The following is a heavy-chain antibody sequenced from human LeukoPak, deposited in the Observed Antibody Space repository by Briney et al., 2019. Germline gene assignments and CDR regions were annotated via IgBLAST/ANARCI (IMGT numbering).Heavy chain of an antibody. D-gene: IGHD3-3*01. J-gene: IGHJ3*02. Sequence: PGGSLRLSCAASGFTFSDYYMSWIRQAPGRGLEWVANIKQDGSEKYYVDSVKGRFTISRDNAKNSLYLQMNSLRSEDTAVYYCAKGFDRGVVRDAFDIWGQGTMVTVSS. V-gene: IGHV3-7*01. CDR1: GFTFSDYY. CDR3: AKGFDRGVVRDAFDI. CDR2: IKQDGSEK.